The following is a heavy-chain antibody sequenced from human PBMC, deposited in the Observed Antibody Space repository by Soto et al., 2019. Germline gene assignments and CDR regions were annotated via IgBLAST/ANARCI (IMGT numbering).Heavy chain of an antibody. V-gene: IGHV1-46*01. D-gene: IGHD3-10*01. Sequence: ASVKVSCKASGYTFTSYYMHWVRQAPGQGLEWLGIINPGGGSTSYAQKFQGRVTMTRDTSTSTVYMELSSLRSEDTAVYYCARDHRVGYGSGSPGHDAFDIWGQGTMVTVSS. CDR3: ARDHRVGYGSGSPGHDAFDI. J-gene: IGHJ3*02. CDR2: INPGGGST. CDR1: GYTFTSYY.